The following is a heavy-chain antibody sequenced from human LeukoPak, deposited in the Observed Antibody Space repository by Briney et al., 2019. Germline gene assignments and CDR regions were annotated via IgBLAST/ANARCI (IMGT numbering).Heavy chain of an antibody. CDR2: IDPSDSHT. D-gene: IGHD2-2*01. CDR1: GYSFSSYW. CDR3: ARHRGGGSIYYFDY. J-gene: IGHJ4*02. Sequence: GESLKISCKGSGYSFSSYWISWVRQMPGKGLEWMGRIDPSDSHTNYSPSFQGHVTISADKSISTAYLQWSSLKASDTAMYYCARHRGGGSIYYFDYWGQGTLVTVSS. V-gene: IGHV5-10-1*01.